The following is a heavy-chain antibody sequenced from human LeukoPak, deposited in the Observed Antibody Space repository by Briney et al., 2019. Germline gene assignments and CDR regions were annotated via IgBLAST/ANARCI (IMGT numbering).Heavy chain of an antibody. CDR1: GFSISSSY. CDR3: ATQILLCHYY. J-gene: IGHJ4*02. Sequence: SETLSLTCTVSGFSISSSYWSWIRQPPGKELEGIVYIHYSGNINYNPCPKSRVTISVDTSNNQFSLKLTSVTAADTAMYNCATQILLCHYYWGQGTLVTVSS. D-gene: IGHD3-10*01. V-gene: IGHV4-59*08. CDR2: IHYSGNI.